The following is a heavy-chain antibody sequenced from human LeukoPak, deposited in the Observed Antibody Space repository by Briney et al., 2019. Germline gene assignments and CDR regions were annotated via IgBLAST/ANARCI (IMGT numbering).Heavy chain of an antibody. Sequence: GGSLSLSCAASGFTFSSYSMNWVRQAPGKGLEWVSSISSSSSYIYYADSVKGRFTISRDNAKNSLYLQMNSLRAEDTAVYYCARPSVSQDYFDYWGQGTLVTVSS. J-gene: IGHJ4*02. CDR2: ISSSSSYI. CDR3: ARPSVSQDYFDY. V-gene: IGHV3-21*01. CDR1: GFTFSSYS.